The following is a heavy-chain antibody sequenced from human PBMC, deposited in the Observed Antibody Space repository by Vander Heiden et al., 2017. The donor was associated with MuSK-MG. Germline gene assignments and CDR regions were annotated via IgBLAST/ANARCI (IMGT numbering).Heavy chain of an antibody. Sequence: QLQLQESGPGLVKPSETLSLTCTVSGGSISSSSYYWGWIRQPPGKGLEWIGSIYYSGSTYYNPSLKSRVTISVDTSKNQFSLKLSSVTAADTAVYYCARCSGGSPEPGDYWGQGTLVTVSS. CDR1: GGSISSSSYY. CDR3: ARCSGGSPEPGDY. D-gene: IGHD2-15*01. V-gene: IGHV4-39*01. J-gene: IGHJ4*02. CDR2: IYYSGST.